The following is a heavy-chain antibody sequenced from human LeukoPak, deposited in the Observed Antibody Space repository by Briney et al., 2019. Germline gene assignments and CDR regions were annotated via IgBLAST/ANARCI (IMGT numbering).Heavy chain of an antibody. J-gene: IGHJ4*02. Sequence: GGSLRLSCAASGFTFSSYAMSWVRQAPEKGLEWVSSISGSGGSKWFADSVKGRFTISRDNSENTLYLQMNRLRAEDTALYYCAKESSVAGAGLLDYWGQGTLVTVSS. CDR3: AKESSVAGAGLLDY. V-gene: IGHV3-23*01. D-gene: IGHD6-19*01. CDR2: ISGSGGSK. CDR1: GFTFSSYA.